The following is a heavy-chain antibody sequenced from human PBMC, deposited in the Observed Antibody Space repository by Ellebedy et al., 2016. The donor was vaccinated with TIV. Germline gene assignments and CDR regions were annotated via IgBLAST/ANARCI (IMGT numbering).Heavy chain of an antibody. V-gene: IGHV3-11*04. D-gene: IGHD2-21*02. J-gene: IGHJ4*02. CDR2: ISSGGSAI. CDR1: GFSFSDYH. Sequence: PGGSLRLSCAASGFSFSDYHMNWIRQAPGKGLEWVSYISSGGSAIYYADSVKGRFTISRDNSKNTLYLQMNNLGAEDTAVFYCARNRHVERGDCLDYWGQGTLVTVSS. CDR3: ARNRHVERGDCLDY.